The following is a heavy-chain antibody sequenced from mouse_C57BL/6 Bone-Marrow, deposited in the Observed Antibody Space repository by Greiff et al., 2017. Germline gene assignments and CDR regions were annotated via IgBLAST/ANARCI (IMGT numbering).Heavy chain of an antibody. CDR3: SRAGYYYGSYLSY. V-gene: IGHV1-53*01. Sequence: QVQLQQPGPELVKPGASVKLSCKASGYTFTSYWMHWVKQRPGQGLDWIGNINPSNGGTNYNEKFKSKATLTGDKSSSTAYMQLSSLTSEDSAVYDGSRAGYYYGSYLSYWGQGTTLTVSS. D-gene: IGHD1-1*01. CDR1: GYTFTSYW. CDR2: INPSNGGT. J-gene: IGHJ2*01.